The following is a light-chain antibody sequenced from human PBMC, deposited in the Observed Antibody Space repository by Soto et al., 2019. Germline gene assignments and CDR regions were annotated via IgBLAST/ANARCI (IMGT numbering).Light chain of an antibody. V-gene: IGKV3-20*01. CDR3: QQYGTSLQFT. CDR1: QTVSSSY. J-gene: IGKJ3*01. CDR2: GAS. Sequence: EIVLTQSPGTLSLSPGERATLSCRASQTVSSSYLGWYQQKPGQAPRLLIYGASSRARGIPDRFSGSGSGTDFTLTISRLEPEDFAVYYCQQYGTSLQFTFGPGTKVDIK.